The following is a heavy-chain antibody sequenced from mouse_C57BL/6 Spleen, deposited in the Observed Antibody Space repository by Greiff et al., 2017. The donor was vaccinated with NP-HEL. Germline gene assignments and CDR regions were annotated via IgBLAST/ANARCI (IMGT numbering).Heavy chain of an antibody. CDR1: CFNIKDDY. V-gene: IGHV14-4*01. Sequence: EVQLQQSGAELVRPGASVKLSCTASCFNIKDDYMHWVKQRPEQGLEWIGWIDPENGDTEYASKFQGKATITADTSSNTAYLQLSSLTSEDTAVYYCTNGGPRGYFDYWGQGTTLTVSS. D-gene: IGHD3-3*01. J-gene: IGHJ2*01. CDR3: TNGGPRGYFDY. CDR2: IDPENGDT.